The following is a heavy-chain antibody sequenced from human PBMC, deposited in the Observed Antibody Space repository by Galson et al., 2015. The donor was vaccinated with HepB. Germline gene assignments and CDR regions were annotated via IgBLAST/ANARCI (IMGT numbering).Heavy chain of an antibody. CDR1: GFTFSDYY. D-gene: IGHD3-9*01. CDR3: ARVRLPYYDILYGMDV. V-gene: IGHV3-11*06. J-gene: IGHJ6*02. CDR2: ISSSSSYT. Sequence: SLRLSCAASGFTFSDYYMSWIRQAPGKGLEWVSYISSSSSYTNYADSVKGRFTISRDNAKNSLYLQMNSLRAEDTAVYYCARVRLPYYDILYGMDVWGQGTTVTVSS.